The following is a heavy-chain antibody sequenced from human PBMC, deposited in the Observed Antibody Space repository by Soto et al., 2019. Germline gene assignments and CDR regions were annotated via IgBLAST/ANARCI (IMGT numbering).Heavy chain of an antibody. Sequence: QVQLVQSGAEVKKPGSSVKVSCKASGGTFSSYAISWVRQAPGQGLEWMGGIIPIFGTANYAQKFQGRVTITAEESTSTAYMELSSLRSEDTAVYYCAREKGGYCSGGSCYRGYYFDYWGQGTLVTVSS. D-gene: IGHD2-15*01. CDR2: IIPIFGTA. J-gene: IGHJ4*02. CDR3: AREKGGYCSGGSCYRGYYFDY. V-gene: IGHV1-69*12. CDR1: GGTFSSYA.